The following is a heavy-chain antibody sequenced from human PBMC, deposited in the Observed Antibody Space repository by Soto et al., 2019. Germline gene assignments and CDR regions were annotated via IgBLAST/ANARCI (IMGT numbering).Heavy chain of an antibody. CDR3: AKDATRRPGDQIDY. CDR2: ISHDGDYT. D-gene: IGHD2-2*01. V-gene: IGHV3-30*18. CDR1: GFTFSAYG. J-gene: IGHJ4*02. Sequence: QVQLVESGGGVVQPGRSLRLSCAASGFTFSAYGMHWVRQAPGKGLEWVAVISHDGDYTYFADSVKGRFTISRDNSKSTLYLQMDSLRTEDTALYYCAKDATRRPGDQIDYWGQGTLVTVSS.